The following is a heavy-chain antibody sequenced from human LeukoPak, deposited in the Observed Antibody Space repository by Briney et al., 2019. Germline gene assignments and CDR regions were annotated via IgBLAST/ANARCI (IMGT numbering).Heavy chain of an antibody. J-gene: IGHJ4*02. D-gene: IGHD6-19*01. CDR1: GGSISSYY. CDR2: IYYSGST. Sequence: PSETLSLTCTVSGGSISSYYWSWIRQPPGKGLEWIGYIYYSGSTNYNPSLKSRVTISVDTSKNQFSLKLSSVTAADTAVYYCARASIAVAGSYFDYWGQGTLVTVSS. CDR3: ARASIAVAGSYFDY. V-gene: IGHV4-59*01.